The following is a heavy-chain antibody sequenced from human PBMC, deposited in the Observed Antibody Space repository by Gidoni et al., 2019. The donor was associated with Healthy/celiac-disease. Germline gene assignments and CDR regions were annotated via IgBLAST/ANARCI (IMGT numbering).Heavy chain of an antibody. V-gene: IGHV4-30-2*01. D-gene: IGHD4-17*01. CDR3: ARATTTVVTPVGPWFDP. J-gene: IGHJ5*02. Sequence: QLQLQESGSGLVKPSQTLSLTCAVSGGPSSSGGYSWSWSRQPPGKGLEWIGYIYHSGSTYYNPSLKSRVTISVDRSKNQFSLKLSTVTAADTAVYYFARATTTVVTPVGPWFDPWGQGTLVTVSS. CDR1: GGPSSSGGYS. CDR2: IYHSGST.